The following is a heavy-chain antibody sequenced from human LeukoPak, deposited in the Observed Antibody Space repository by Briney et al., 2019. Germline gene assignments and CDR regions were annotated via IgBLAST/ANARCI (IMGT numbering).Heavy chain of an antibody. CDR3: ARVRSWYVGWFDP. CDR1: GGSISSFY. Sequence: PSETLSLTCTVSGGSISSFYWSWIRQPPGKGMEDIGHIYYSGFTNYNPSLKSRVTIFVDTSKNQFSLQLSSVTAADTAVYYCARVRSWYVGWFDPWGQGTLVTVSS. CDR2: IYYSGFT. D-gene: IGHD6-13*01. J-gene: IGHJ5*02. V-gene: IGHV4-59*08.